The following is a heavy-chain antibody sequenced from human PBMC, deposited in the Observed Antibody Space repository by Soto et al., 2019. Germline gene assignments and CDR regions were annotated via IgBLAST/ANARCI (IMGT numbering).Heavy chain of an antibody. CDR1: GFSFSNYN. CDR3: ARDFGHGYYLDY. Sequence: PGGSLRLSCVASGFSFSNYNMYWVRQAPGKGLEWVSYITDSSDTVHYADSVRGRFTISRDNAESSLYLQMNSLRDEDTAVYFCARDFGHGYYLDYWGRGTLVTVSS. D-gene: IGHD3-3*01. J-gene: IGHJ4*02. CDR2: ITDSSDTV. V-gene: IGHV3-48*02.